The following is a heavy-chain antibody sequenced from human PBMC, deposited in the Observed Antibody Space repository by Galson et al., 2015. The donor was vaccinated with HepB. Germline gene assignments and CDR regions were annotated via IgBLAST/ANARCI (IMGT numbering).Heavy chain of an antibody. Sequence: SLRLSCAASRFSLSSSDMNWFRQAPGKGLEWVSNIHYSGGHTSYADSVKGRFTISRDNSKNTLFLQMNALRVEDTAIYYCAKDPNWESGYWGQGILVTVSS. CDR3: AKDPNWESGY. V-gene: IGHV3-23*01. J-gene: IGHJ4*02. D-gene: IGHD1-1*01. CDR1: RFSLSSSD. CDR2: IHYSGGHT.